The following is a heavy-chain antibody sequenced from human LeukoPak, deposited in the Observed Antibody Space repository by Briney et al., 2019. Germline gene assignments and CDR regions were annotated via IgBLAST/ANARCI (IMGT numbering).Heavy chain of an antibody. CDR1: GGSFSGYY. CDR3: ARRYRNRQQLVPIVYNWFDP. CDR2: INHSGST. J-gene: IGHJ5*02. V-gene: IGHV4-34*01. Sequence: SETLSLTCAVYGGSFSGYYWSWIRQPPGKGLEWIGEINHSGSTNYNPSLKSRVTISVDTSKNQFSLKLSSVTAADTAVYYCARRYRNRQQLVPIVYNWFDPWGQGTLVTVSS. D-gene: IGHD6-13*01.